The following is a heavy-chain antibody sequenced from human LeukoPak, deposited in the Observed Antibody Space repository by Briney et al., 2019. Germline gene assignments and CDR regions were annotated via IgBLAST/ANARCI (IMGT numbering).Heavy chain of an antibody. CDR2: INSDGSST. CDR3: ARVTLLGLDY. V-gene: IGHV3-74*01. D-gene: IGHD2-15*01. CDR1: GFTFSSYW. Sequence: GGSLRPSCAASGFTFSSYWMHSVRQAPGKGLVWVSRINSDGSSTSYADSVNGRFTISRDNAKNTLYLQMNSLRAEDTAVYYCARVTLLGLDYWGQGTLVTVSS. J-gene: IGHJ4*02.